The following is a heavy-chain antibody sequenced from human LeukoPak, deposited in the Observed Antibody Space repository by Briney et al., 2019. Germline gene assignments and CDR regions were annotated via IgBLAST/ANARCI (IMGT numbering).Heavy chain of an antibody. CDR2: FDPVDGET. Sequence: GASVKVSCKVSGYTLTELSMHWVRQAPGKGLEWMGGFDPVDGETMYAQKFQARVTMTEDTSTDTAYMELSSLRSEDTAVYYCATLWAFFGDQHWGQGTLVTVSS. J-gene: IGHJ1*01. V-gene: IGHV1-24*01. CDR1: GYTLTELS. D-gene: IGHD3-16*01. CDR3: ATLWAFFGDQH.